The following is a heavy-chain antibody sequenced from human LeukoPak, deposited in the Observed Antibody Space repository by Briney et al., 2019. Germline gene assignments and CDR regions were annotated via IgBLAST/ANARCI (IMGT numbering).Heavy chain of an antibody. V-gene: IGHV1-69*05. CDR3: ARASRISSSWLSYYYYGMDV. J-gene: IGHJ6*02. Sequence: GSSVKVSCKTSGGTFSSYAISWVRQAPGQGLEWMGGIIPIFGTANYAQKFQGRVTITTDESTSTAYMELSSLRSEDTAVYYCARASRISSSWLSYYYYGMDVWGQGTTVTVSS. D-gene: IGHD6-13*01. CDR1: GGTFSSYA. CDR2: IIPIFGTA.